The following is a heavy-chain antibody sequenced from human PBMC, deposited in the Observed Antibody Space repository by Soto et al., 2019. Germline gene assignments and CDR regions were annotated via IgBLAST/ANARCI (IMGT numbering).Heavy chain of an antibody. V-gene: IGHV3-53*01. Sequence: GGSLRLSCAASGFTVSSNYMSWVRQAPGKGLEWVSVIYSGGSTYYADSVKGRFTISRDNSKNTLYLQMNSLRAEDTAVYYCARFASGIYSRRRGYFDQWGQGTLVTV. D-gene: IGHD6-13*01. J-gene: IGHJ4*02. CDR3: ARFASGIYSRRRGYFDQ. CDR1: GFTVSSNY. CDR2: IYSGGST.